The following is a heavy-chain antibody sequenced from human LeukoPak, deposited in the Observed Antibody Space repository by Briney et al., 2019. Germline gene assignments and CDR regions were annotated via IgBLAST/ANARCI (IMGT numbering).Heavy chain of an antibody. V-gene: IGHV3-21*01. CDR1: GFTFNKYN. CDR3: ATMPPSGAHNSLDL. D-gene: IGHD2-2*01. J-gene: IGHJ5*02. Sequence: PGVPLSLLCGACGFTFNKYNKNGVPHAPGKGLEGGSSISSSSSYIYYADSVKGRFTISRDNAKNSMYLQMNSLGAEDTAVYYCATMPPSGAHNSLDLWGQGTLVTVSS. CDR2: ISSSSSYI.